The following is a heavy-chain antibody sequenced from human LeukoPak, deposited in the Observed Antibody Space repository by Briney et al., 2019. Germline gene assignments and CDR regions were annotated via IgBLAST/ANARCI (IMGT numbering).Heavy chain of an antibody. CDR3: ARHPKSGYSGYESDY. D-gene: IGHD5-12*01. CDR1: GYRFTSYA. Sequence: ASVKVSCKTSGYRFTSYAINWVRQAPGQGLEWMGWISSDSDQTNYAQSLQGRITVTKDTSTSTVYMELSSLRSEDTAVYYCARHPKSGYSGYESDYWGQGTLVTVSS. V-gene: IGHV1-18*01. CDR2: ISSDSDQT. J-gene: IGHJ4*02.